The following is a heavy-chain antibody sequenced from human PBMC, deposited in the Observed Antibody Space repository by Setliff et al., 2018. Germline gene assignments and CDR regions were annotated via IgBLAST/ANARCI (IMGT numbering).Heavy chain of an antibody. Sequence: ASVKVSCKTSGYTFTDYHLHWVRQAPGQGLEWMGWIDPKSGATRYAQKFQGRVTLTRDTSITTAYMEVSILTSDDTAVYYCARDPFLVQQFPYYMDVWGKGTKVTVSS. V-gene: IGHV1-2*02. CDR2: IDPKSGAT. J-gene: IGHJ6*03. D-gene: IGHD6-13*01. CDR1: GYTFTDYH. CDR3: ARDPFLVQQFPYYMDV.